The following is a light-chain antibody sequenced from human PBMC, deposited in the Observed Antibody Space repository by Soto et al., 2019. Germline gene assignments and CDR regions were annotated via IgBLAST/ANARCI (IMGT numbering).Light chain of an antibody. CDR2: DAS. Sequence: DIPMTQSPSSLSASVGDRVIITCQASQDISNYLNWYQQKPGKAPKLLIYDASNLETGVPSRFSGSGSGTDFTFTISSLQPEDIATYYCQQYDNLPPYTFGQGTKLEIK. CDR1: QDISNY. V-gene: IGKV1-33*01. J-gene: IGKJ2*01. CDR3: QQYDNLPPYT.